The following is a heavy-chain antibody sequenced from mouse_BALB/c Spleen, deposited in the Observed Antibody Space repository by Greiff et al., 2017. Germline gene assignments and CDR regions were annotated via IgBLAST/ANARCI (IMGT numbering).Heavy chain of an antibody. CDR3: ARGGTTVVADFDY. CDR1: GFTFSDYY. CDR2: ISDGGSYT. D-gene: IGHD1-1*01. V-gene: IGHV5-4*02. Sequence: EVKVEESGGGLVKPGGSLKLSCAASGFTFSDYYMYWVRQTPEKRLEWVATISDGGSYTYYPDSVKGRFTISRDNAKNNLYLQMSSLKSEDTAMYYCARGGTTVVADFDYWGQGTTLTVSS. J-gene: IGHJ2*01.